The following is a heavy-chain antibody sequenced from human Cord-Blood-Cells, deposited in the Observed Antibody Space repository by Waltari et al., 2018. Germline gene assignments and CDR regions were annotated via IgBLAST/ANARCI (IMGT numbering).Heavy chain of an antibody. J-gene: IGHJ6*02. CDR2: ISAYIGNT. D-gene: IGHD1-1*01. Sequence: QVKLVQSGAEVKKPGASVKVSCKASGYTYTSYGISWVRQAPGQGLEWMGWISAYIGNTNYAQKLQGRVTMTTDTSTSTAYMELRSLRSDDTAVYYCARDSRDWNYYYYYGMDVWGQGTTVTVSS. CDR3: ARDSRDWNYYYYYGMDV. CDR1: GYTYTSYG. V-gene: IGHV1-18*01.